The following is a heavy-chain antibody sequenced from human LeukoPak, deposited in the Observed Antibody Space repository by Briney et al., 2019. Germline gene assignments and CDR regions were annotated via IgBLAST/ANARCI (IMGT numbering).Heavy chain of an antibody. D-gene: IGHD1-26*01. CDR2: ITSSSDPI. J-gene: IGHJ4*02. CDR3: VRLLAYNGGGGAFDH. Sequence: GGSLRLSCTASGFSFSSYTMSWVRQAPGKGLEWVSYITSSSDPIYYADSVKGRLTISRDNAKNSLDLQMSSLRVEDTAVYYCVRLLAYNGGGGAFDHWGQGTLVTVSS. V-gene: IGHV3-48*04. CDR1: GFSFSSYT.